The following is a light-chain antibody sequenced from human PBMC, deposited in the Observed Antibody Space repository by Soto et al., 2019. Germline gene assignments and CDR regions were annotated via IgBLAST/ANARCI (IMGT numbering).Light chain of an antibody. Sequence: QSAVTQPASVSGSPGQSITISCTGTSSDVGDYNYVSWYQHHPGKAPKLIIYEVRNRPSGVSNRFSGAKSGNTASLTISGLQAEDEADYYCSSYRTGSAFYVFRSGTKVTVL. V-gene: IGLV2-14*01. CDR2: EVR. CDR3: SSYRTGSAFYV. CDR1: SSDVGDYNY. J-gene: IGLJ1*01.